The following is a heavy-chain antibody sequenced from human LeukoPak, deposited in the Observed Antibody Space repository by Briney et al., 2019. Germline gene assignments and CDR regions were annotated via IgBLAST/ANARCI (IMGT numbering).Heavy chain of an antibody. Sequence: ASVKVSCKASGYTFTGYYMHWVRQAPGQGLEWMGWINPNSGGTNYAQKLQGRVTMTRDTSISTAYMELSRLRSDDTAVYYCARSGYGWYRDAFDIWGQGTMVTVSS. D-gene: IGHD6-19*01. CDR2: INPNSGGT. CDR1: GYTFTGYY. J-gene: IGHJ3*02. CDR3: ARSGYGWYRDAFDI. V-gene: IGHV1-2*02.